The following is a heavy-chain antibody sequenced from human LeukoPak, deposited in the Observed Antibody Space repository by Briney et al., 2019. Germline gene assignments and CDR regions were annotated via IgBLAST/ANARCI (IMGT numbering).Heavy chain of an antibody. CDR3: ARDGYSGSQTILDY. Sequence: ASVKVSCKASGYTFTSYDINWVRQAPGQGLEWMGIINPSGGSTSYAQKFQGRVTMTRDMSTSTVYMELSSLRSEDTAVYYCARDGYSGSQTILDYWGQGTLVTVSS. V-gene: IGHV1-46*01. D-gene: IGHD1-26*01. CDR2: INPSGGST. CDR1: GYTFTSYD. J-gene: IGHJ4*02.